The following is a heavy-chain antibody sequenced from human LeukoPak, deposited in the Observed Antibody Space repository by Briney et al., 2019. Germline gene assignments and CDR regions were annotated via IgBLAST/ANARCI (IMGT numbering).Heavy chain of an antibody. D-gene: IGHD5-12*01. CDR1: GFTFNSYS. CDR2: ISNSGTFI. CDR3: ARDPILSGYDF. Sequence: GGSLRLSCVASGFTFNSYSMNWVRQAPGKGLEWVSFISNSGTFIYYADSVRGRFTISRDNAKNSLSMQRNSLRVDDTAVYYCARDPILSGYDFWGQGTLVTVSS. V-gene: IGHV3-21*01. J-gene: IGHJ4*02.